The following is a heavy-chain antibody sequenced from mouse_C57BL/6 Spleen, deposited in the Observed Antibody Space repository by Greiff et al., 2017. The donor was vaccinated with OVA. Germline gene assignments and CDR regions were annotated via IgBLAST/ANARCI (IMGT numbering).Heavy chain of an antibody. J-gene: IGHJ2*01. V-gene: IGHV6-3*01. CDR1: GFTFSNYW. CDR2: IRLKSDNYAT. Sequence: EVKLQESGGGLVQPGGSMKLSCVASGFTFSNYWMNWVRQSPEKGLEWVAQIRLKSDNYATHYAESVKGRFTISRDDSKSSVYLQMNNLRAEDTGIYYCTDYYYGSSHWGQGTTLTVSS. CDR3: TDYYYGSSH. D-gene: IGHD1-1*01.